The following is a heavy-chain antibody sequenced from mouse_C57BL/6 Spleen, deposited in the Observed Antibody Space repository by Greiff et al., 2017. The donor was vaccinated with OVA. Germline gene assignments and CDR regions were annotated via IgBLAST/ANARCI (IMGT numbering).Heavy chain of an antibody. CDR2: IYPGSGST. CDR3: AREGPNWDGIDY. V-gene: IGHV1-55*01. D-gene: IGHD4-1*02. CDR1: GYTFTSYW. J-gene: IGHJ2*01. Sequence: QVQLQQPGAELVKPGASVNMSCKASGYTFTSYWITWVKQRPGQGLEWIGDIYPGSGSTNYNEKFKSKATLTVDTSSSTAYMQLSSLTSEDSAVYYCAREGPNWDGIDYWGQGTTLTVSS.